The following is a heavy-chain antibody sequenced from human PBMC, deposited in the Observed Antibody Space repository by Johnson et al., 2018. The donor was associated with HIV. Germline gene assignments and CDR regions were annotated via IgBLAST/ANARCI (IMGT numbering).Heavy chain of an antibody. J-gene: IGHJ3*02. CDR2: LKSKTDGGTT. D-gene: IGHD7-27*01. V-gene: IGHV3-15*01. CDR3: TTDPWGSDAFDI. CDR1: GFTFDDYG. Sequence: VQLVESGGGVVRPGGSLRLSCAASGFTFDDYGMSWVRQVPGKGLEWVGRLKSKTDGGTTDYAAPVKGRFTISRDDSKNTLYLQMNSLKTEDTAVYYCTTDPWGSDAFDIWGQGTMVTVSS.